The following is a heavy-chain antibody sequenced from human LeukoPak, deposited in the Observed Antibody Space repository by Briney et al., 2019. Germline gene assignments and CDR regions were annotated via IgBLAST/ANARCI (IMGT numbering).Heavy chain of an antibody. D-gene: IGHD3-22*01. J-gene: IGHJ4*02. CDR1: GGSFSGYY. V-gene: IGHV4-34*01. CDR3: ARDEVDGYYYEDY. Sequence: SETLSLTCAVYGGSFSGYYWSWIRQPPGKGLEWIGEINHSGSTNYNPSLKSRVTISVDTSKNQFSLKLSSVTAADTAVYYCARDEVDGYYYEDYWGQGTLVTVSS. CDR2: INHSGST.